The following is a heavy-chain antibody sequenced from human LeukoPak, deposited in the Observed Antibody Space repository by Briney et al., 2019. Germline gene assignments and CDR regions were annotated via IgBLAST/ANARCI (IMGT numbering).Heavy chain of an antibody. CDR3: ASKGYCSSTSCYPFDY. Sequence: ASVKVSCKASGYTFTSYGISWVRQAPGQGLEWMGWISAYNGNTNYAQKLQGRVTMTTDTSTSTAHMELRSLRSDDTAVYYCASKGYCSSTSCYPFDYWGQGTLVTVSS. CDR2: ISAYNGNT. J-gene: IGHJ4*02. D-gene: IGHD2-2*01. CDR1: GYTFTSYG. V-gene: IGHV1-18*01.